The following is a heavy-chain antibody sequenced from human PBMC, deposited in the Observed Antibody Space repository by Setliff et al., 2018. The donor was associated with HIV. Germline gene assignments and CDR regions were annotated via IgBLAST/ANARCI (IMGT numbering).Heavy chain of an antibody. Sequence: GASVKVSCKASGYTFTSYGINWVQQAPGQGLEWMGWISAYNGDTHYAQKLQGRVTMTTDTSTTTAYMELRSLRSDDTAMYFCARKGQQLPIDYWGQGTLVTVAS. D-gene: IGHD6-13*01. CDR1: GYTFTSYG. CDR3: ARKGQQLPIDY. V-gene: IGHV1-18*01. J-gene: IGHJ4*02. CDR2: ISAYNGDT.